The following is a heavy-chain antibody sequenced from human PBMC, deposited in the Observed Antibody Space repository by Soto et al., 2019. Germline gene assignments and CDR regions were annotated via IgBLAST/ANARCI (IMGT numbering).Heavy chain of an antibody. Sequence: SETLSLTCTVSGGSISSSSYYWGWIRQPPGKGLEWIGSIYYSGSTYYNPSLKSRVTISVDTSKNQFSLKLSSVTAADTAVYYCARTCSSTSCPEAFDIWGQGTMVTVSS. D-gene: IGHD2-2*01. CDR3: ARTCSSTSCPEAFDI. V-gene: IGHV4-39*01. CDR2: IYYSGST. CDR1: GGSISSSSYY. J-gene: IGHJ3*02.